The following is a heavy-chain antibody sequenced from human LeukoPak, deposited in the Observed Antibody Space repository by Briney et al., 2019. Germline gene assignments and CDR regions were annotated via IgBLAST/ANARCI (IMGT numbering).Heavy chain of an antibody. V-gene: IGHV3-30-3*01. J-gene: IGHJ4*02. D-gene: IGHD3-3*01. CDR1: EFTFSSYW. CDR3: AREVTIFGVVTQLDY. Sequence: GGSLRLSCAASEFTFSSYWMHWVRQAPGKGLEWVAVISYDGSNKYYADSVKGRFTISRDNSKNTLYLQMNSLRAEDTAVYYCAREVTIFGVVTQLDYWGQGTLVTVSS. CDR2: ISYDGSNK.